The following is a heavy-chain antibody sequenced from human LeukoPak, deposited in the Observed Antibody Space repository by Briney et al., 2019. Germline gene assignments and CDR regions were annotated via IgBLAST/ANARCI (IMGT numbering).Heavy chain of an antibody. CDR3: ARVGGYSGSYSGEFDY. J-gene: IGHJ4*02. CDR1: GYTFTSYY. V-gene: IGHV1-46*01. D-gene: IGHD1-26*01. Sequence: WASVKVSCKASGYTFTSYYMHWVRQAPGQGLEWMGIINPSGGSTSYAQKFQGRVTTTRDMSTSTVYMELSSLRSEDTAVYYCARVGGYSGSYSGEFDYWGQGTLVTVSS. CDR2: INPSGGST.